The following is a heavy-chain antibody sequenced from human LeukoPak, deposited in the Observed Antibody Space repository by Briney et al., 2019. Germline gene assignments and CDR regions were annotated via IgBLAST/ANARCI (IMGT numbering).Heavy chain of an antibody. Sequence: GGSLRLSCAASGFTFSSYAMSWVRQAPGKGLEWVSAISGSGGGTYYADSVKGRFTISRDDSQNTLYLQMNSLSAEDTAVYYCAKVETSGGANCYALDYWGQGTLVTVSS. CDR3: AKVETSGGANCYALDY. D-gene: IGHD2-2*01. CDR1: GFTFSSYA. J-gene: IGHJ4*02. V-gene: IGHV3-23*01. CDR2: ISGSGGGT.